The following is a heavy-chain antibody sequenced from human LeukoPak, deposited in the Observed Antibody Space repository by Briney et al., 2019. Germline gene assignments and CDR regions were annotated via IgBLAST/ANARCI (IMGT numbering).Heavy chain of an antibody. J-gene: IGHJ6*02. CDR1: GFTFDDYA. D-gene: IGHD3-10*01. CDR3: AKDLSPRGHYYYYYGMDV. CDR2: ISWNSGSI. V-gene: IGHV3-9*01. Sequence: GRSLRLSCAASGFTFDDYAMHWVRQAPGKGLEWVSGISWNSGSIGYADSVKGRFTISRDNAKNSLYLQMNSLRAEDTALYYCAKDLSPRGHYYYYYGMDVWGQGTTVTVSS.